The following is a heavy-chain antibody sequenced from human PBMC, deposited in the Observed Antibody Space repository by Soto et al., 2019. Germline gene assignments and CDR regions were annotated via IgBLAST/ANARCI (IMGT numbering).Heavy chain of an antibody. J-gene: IGHJ4*02. CDR3: AKNARDTTYSNSDH. V-gene: IGHV3-23*01. CDR1: GFTFSSYA. Sequence: EVQLLESGGGLVQPGGSLRLSCAASGFTFSSYAMSWVRQAPGKGLEWVSTISGSGGNTYYADSVKARFTITRDNSNNTLHLQVNRLRAEDTAVYYCAKNARDTTYSNSDHWGQGTLVTVSS. CDR2: ISGSGGNT. D-gene: IGHD3-10*02.